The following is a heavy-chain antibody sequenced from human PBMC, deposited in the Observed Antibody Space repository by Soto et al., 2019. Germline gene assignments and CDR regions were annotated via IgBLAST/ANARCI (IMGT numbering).Heavy chain of an antibody. CDR1: GGTFSSYT. D-gene: IGHD5-18*01. CDR3: ATSRKKFPGYSYGS. V-gene: IGHV1-69*13. Sequence: ASVKVSCKASGGTFSSYTISWVRQAPGQGLEWMGGLIPISGTANYAQKFQGRVTITADESTSTAYMELRSLRSEDTAVYYCATSRKKFPGYSYGSWGQGTLVTVSS. J-gene: IGHJ4*02. CDR2: LIPISGTA.